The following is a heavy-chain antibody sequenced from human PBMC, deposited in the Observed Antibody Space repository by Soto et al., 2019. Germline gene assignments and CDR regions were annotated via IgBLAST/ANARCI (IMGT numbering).Heavy chain of an antibody. CDR2: INHSGST. D-gene: IGHD3-3*01. Sequence: PSETLSLTCAVYGGSFSGYYWSWIRQPPGKGLEWIGEINHSGSTNYNPFLKSRVTISVDTSKNQFSLKLSSVTAADTAVYYCARGGRRGEDYWGQGTLVTVSS. J-gene: IGHJ4*02. CDR1: GGSFSGYY. CDR3: ARGGRRGEDY. V-gene: IGHV4-34*01.